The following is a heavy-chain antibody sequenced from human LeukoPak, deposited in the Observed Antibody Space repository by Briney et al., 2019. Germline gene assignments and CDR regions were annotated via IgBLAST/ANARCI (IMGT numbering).Heavy chain of an antibody. D-gene: IGHD3-10*01. J-gene: IGHJ3*02. CDR3: ARVRGFDAFDI. Sequence: SETLSLTCTVSGGSITSSRYYWGWIRQPPGKGLGWIGSIYYSGSTYYNPSLKSRVTISVDTSKNQLSLKLSSVTAADTAVYYCARVRGFDAFDIWGQGTMVTVSS. V-gene: IGHV4-39*07. CDR2: IYYSGST. CDR1: GGSITSSRYY.